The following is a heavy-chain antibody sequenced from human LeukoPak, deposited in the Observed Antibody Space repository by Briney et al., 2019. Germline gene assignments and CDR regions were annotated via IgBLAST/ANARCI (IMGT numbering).Heavy chain of an antibody. CDR1: GFPFSSYW. CDR2: INSDGSST. J-gene: IGHJ3*02. V-gene: IGHV3-74*01. D-gene: IGHD5-24*01. CDR3: ARERRRDGYTGAFDI. Sequence: GGSLRLSCAASGFPFSSYWMHWVRQAPGKGLVWVSRINSDGSSTSYADSVKGRFTISRDNAKKTLYLQMNSLRAEDTAVYYCARERRRDGYTGAFDIWGQGTMVTVSS.